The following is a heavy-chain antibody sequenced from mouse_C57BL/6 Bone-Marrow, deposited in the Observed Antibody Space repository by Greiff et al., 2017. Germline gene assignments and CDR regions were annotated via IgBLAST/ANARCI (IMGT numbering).Heavy chain of an antibody. Sequence: QVQLQQPGAELVMPGASVKLSCKASGYTFTSYWMHWVKQRPGQGLEWIGEIDPSDSYTNYNQKFKGKSTLTVEKSSSTAYMQLSSLTSEDSAVYYCARDGSSPYYFDYWGQGTTLTVSS. CDR1: GYTFTSYW. CDR3: ARDGSSPYYFDY. V-gene: IGHV1-69*01. D-gene: IGHD1-1*01. CDR2: IDPSDSYT. J-gene: IGHJ2*01.